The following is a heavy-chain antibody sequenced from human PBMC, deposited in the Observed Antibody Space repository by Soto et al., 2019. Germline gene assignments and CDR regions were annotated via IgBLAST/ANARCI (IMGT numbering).Heavy chain of an antibody. Sequence: GGSLRLSCAASGFTFNNFAMSWVRQAPGKGLEWVSYISSSSSYTNYADSVKGRFTISRDNAKNSLYLQMNSLRAEDTAVYYCAREPRIAAAGNDAFDIWGKGTMVTV. CDR1: GFTFNNFA. V-gene: IGHV3-11*06. J-gene: IGHJ3*02. D-gene: IGHD6-13*01. CDR3: AREPRIAAAGNDAFDI. CDR2: ISSSSSYT.